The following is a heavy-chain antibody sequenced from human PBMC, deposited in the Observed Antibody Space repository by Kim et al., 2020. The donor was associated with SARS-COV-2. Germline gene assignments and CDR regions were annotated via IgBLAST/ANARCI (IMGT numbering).Heavy chain of an antibody. V-gene: IGHV3-48*01. CDR3: ARVSRRAVTPP. D-gene: IGHD4-17*01. Sequence: DSVEGRFTISRDNAKNSLYLQMNSRRVEDTAIYYCARVSRRAVTPPWGQGTLVIVSS. J-gene: IGHJ4*02.